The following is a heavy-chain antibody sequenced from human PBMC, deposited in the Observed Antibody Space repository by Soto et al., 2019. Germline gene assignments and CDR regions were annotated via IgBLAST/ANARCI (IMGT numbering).Heavy chain of an antibody. CDR2: ISGSGGST. CDR1: GFTFISYA. CDR3: AKGRSYGGNSYYFDY. V-gene: IGHV3-23*01. Sequence: PGGSLRLSCAASGFTFISYAMSWVRQAPGKGLEWVSAISGSGGSTYYADSVKGRFTIPRDNSKNTLYLQMNSLRAEDTAVYYCAKGRSYGGNSYYFDYWGQGTLVTVSS. D-gene: IGHD4-17*01. J-gene: IGHJ4*02.